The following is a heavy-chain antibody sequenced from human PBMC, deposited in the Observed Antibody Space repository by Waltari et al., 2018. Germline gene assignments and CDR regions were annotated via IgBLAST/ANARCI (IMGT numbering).Heavy chain of an antibody. CDR3: AKGGGSGSYYIDYYYMDV. CDR2: ISGSGDST. J-gene: IGHJ6*03. CDR1: GFTFSSYA. V-gene: IGHV3-23*04. D-gene: IGHD3-10*01. Sequence: EVQLVESGGGLVQPGGSLRLSCAASGFTFSSYAMSLVRQAPGKGLEWVSAISGSGDSTYYADSVKGRFTISRDNSKNTLYLQMNSLRAEDTAVYYCAKGGGSGSYYIDYYYMDVWGKGTTVTVSS.